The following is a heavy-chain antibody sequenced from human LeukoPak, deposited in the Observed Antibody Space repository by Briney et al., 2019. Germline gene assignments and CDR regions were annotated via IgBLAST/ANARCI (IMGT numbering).Heavy chain of an antibody. J-gene: IGHJ3*02. CDR2: INHSGST. CDR3: ARDSSADAFDI. V-gene: IGHV4-34*01. CDR1: SGSFSGYY. Sequence: SETLSLTCAVYSGSFSGYYWSWIRQPPGKGLEWIGEINHSGSTNYNPSLKSRVTISVDTSKNQFSLKLSSVTAADTAVYYCARDSSADAFDIWGQGTMVTVSS. D-gene: IGHD2-15*01.